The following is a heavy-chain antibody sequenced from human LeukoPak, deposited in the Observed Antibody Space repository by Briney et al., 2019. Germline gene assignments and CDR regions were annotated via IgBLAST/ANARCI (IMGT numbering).Heavy chain of an antibody. CDR1: GFTFSDYY. CDR3: ARTGYSYGPYYYYYGMDV. D-gene: IGHD5-18*01. Sequence: GGSLRLSCTASGFTFSDYYMSWVRQAPGKGLEWVSYISSSGSTIYYADSVKGRFTISRDNAKNSLYLQMNSLRAEDTAVYYCARTGYSYGPYYYYYGMDVWGQGTTATVSS. V-gene: IGHV3-11*01. J-gene: IGHJ6*02. CDR2: ISSSGSTI.